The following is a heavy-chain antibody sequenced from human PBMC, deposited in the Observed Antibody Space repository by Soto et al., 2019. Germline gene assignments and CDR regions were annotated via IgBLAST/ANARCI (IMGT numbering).Heavy chain of an antibody. CDR2: ISCYNGNT. Sequence: QVQLVQSGAEVKKPGASVKVSCKASGYTFTSYGICWVRQAPGQGLEWMGWISCYNGNTNYAQNLQGRVTMTTDTSTSTVYMELRSLRAVHTAVYYCARGCSSTRWLELGGRGTLVIVYS. J-gene: IGHJ2*01. V-gene: IGHV1-18*01. D-gene: IGHD2-2*01. CDR3: ARGCSSTRWLEL. CDR1: GYTFTSYG.